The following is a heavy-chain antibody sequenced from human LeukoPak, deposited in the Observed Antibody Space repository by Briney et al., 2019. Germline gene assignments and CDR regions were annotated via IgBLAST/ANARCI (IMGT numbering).Heavy chain of an antibody. CDR1: GFTFSSYA. CDR2: ISYDGSNK. CDR3: AKDSNGYNYYFDY. D-gene: IGHD5-24*01. Sequence: GRSLRLSCAASGFTFSSYAMHWVRQAPGKGLEWVAVISYDGSNKYYADSVKGRFTISRDNSKNTLYLQMNSLRAEDTAVYYCAKDSNGYNYYFDYWGQGTLVTVSS. J-gene: IGHJ4*02. V-gene: IGHV3-30-3*01.